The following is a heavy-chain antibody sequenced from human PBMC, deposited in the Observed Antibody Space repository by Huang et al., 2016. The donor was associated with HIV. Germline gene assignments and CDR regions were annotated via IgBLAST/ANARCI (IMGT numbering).Heavy chain of an antibody. Sequence: EVPLVESGGGLVQPGGSLRLSCAASGFTVNSNYMTWVRQAPGKGLEWVSLLYHGGKAHYVDSVKGRFTISGDISQNTVFLQMSSLRVEDTAVYYCARGRYGTPNAWGQGTLVTVSS. CDR1: GFTVNSNY. D-gene: IGHD5-18*01. J-gene: IGHJ5*02. V-gene: IGHV3-53*01. CDR3: ARGRYGTPNA. CDR2: LYHGGKA.